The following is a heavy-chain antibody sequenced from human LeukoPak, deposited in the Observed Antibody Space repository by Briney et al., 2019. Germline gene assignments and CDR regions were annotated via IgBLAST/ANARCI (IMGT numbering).Heavy chain of an antibody. V-gene: IGHV1-69*13. D-gene: IGHD3-22*01. Sequence: SVKVSCKASGGTFSSYAISWLRQAPGQGLEWMGGIIPIFGTANYAQKFQGRVTITADESTSTAYMELSSLRSEDTAVYYCATGKTYYYDSSGYYGTGYYYMDVWGKGTTVTVSS. CDR3: ATGKTYYYDSSGYYGTGYYYMDV. CDR1: GGTFSSYA. J-gene: IGHJ6*03. CDR2: IIPIFGTA.